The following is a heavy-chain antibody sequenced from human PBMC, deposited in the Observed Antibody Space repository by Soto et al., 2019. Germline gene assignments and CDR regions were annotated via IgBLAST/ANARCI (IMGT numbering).Heavy chain of an antibody. CDR2: IYSGGAT. CDR3: ARVAFRGQFGDLSDFDP. D-gene: IGHD3-10*01. V-gene: IGHV3-53*02. Sequence: EVQLVETGGGLIQPGGSLTLSCAASGMIVSINYISWVRQAPGKGLEWVAIIYSGGATHYAGSVKGRFTISRDSSKNKVSLQMNTLTVEDTAIYYCARVAFRGQFGDLSDFDPWGQGTLVTVSS. CDR1: GMIVSINY. J-gene: IGHJ5*02.